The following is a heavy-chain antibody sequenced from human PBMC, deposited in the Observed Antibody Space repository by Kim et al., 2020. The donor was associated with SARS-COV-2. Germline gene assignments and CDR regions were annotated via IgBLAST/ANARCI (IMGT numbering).Heavy chain of an antibody. Sequence: GGSLRLSCAASGFIFSDRYMDWVRQAPGKGLEWVGRSRNEGHSYTTEYAASVKGRFTISRHDSDNILYLQMNGLKIEDTAVYYCVQATWSNSRNYMDVWGKGTTVTVSS. CDR1: GFIFSDRY. J-gene: IGHJ6*04. CDR3: VQATWSNSRNYMDV. V-gene: IGHV3-72*01. CDR2: SRNEGHSYTT. D-gene: IGHD1-1*01.